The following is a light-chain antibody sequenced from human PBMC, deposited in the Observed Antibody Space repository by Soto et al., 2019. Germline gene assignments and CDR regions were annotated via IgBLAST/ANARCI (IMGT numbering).Light chain of an antibody. Sequence: DVVMTQSPLSLPVTLGQPASSSCRSSRSLVYSDGNAYLNWFQQRPGQSPRRLIYKASNRDSGVPGRFSGSGSGTDFTLQISRVEAEDVGVYSCMQATHWTPTFGRGTRVEIK. CDR3: MQATHWTPT. J-gene: IGKJ1*01. V-gene: IGKV2-30*01. CDR2: KAS. CDR1: RSLVYSDGNAY.